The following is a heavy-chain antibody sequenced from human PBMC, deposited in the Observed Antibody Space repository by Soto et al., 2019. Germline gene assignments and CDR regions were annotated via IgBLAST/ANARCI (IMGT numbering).Heavy chain of an antibody. CDR1: GVCIGSSHW. V-gene: IGHV4-4*02. CDR2: IYHSGST. CDR3: ARVDYSGSHPWFDP. D-gene: IGHD1-26*01. J-gene: IGHJ5*02. Sequence: SETRSLTGAVSGVCIGSSHWRCWVRQPPGKGLEWIGEIYHSGSTNYNPSLKSRVTISVDKSKNQFSLKLSSVTAADTAVYYCARVDYSGSHPWFDPWGQGTLVTVS.